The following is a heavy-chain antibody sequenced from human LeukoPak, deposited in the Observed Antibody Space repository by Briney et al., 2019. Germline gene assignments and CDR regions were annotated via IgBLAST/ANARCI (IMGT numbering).Heavy chain of an antibody. J-gene: IGHJ3*02. CDR3: ARVRRGAFDI. CDR1: GGSISSGDYY. Sequence: SETLSLTCTVSGGSISSGDYYWSWVRQPPGKGLEWIGYIYYSGSTYYNPSLKSRVTMSLDTSKNQFSLKLTSVTAADTAVYFCARVRRGAFDIWGQGTMVTVSS. V-gene: IGHV4-30-4*01. CDR2: IYYSGST.